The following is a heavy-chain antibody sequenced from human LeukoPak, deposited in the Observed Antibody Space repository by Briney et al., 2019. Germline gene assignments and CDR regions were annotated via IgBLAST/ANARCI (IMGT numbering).Heavy chain of an antibody. V-gene: IGHV1-2*02. CDR3: ARGEGAGPGGGFDP. Sequence: ASVKVSCKASGYTFTGYYMHWVRQAPGQGLEWMGWINPNSGGTNYAQKFQGRVTMTRDTSISTAYMELSRLRSDDTAVYYCARGEGAGPGGGFDPWGQGTLVTVSS. J-gene: IGHJ5*02. CDR1: GYTFTGYY. D-gene: IGHD6-19*01. CDR2: INPNSGGT.